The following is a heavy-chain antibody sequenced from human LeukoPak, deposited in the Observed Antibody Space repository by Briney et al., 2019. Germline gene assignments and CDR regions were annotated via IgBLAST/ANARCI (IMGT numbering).Heavy chain of an antibody. CDR2: IYYTGST. CDR3: ARGSKAAPGTFDY. CDR1: GGSISSYY. V-gene: IGHV4-59*01. Sequence: ASETLSLTCTVSGGSISSYYWSWIRQPPGKGLEWIGYIYYTGSTDYNPSLKSRVAISVDTSKNQFSLKLSSVTAADTAVYYCARGSKAAPGTFDYWGQGTLVTVSS. J-gene: IGHJ4*02. D-gene: IGHD6-13*01.